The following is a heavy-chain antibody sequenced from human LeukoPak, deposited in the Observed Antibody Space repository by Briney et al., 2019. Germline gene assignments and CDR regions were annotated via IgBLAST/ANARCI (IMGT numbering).Heavy chain of an antibody. CDR3: AEGDCTGGSCLPFDY. Sequence: GGSLRLSCAASGFTFSRYAMSWVRQGPGKGLEWVSTISGTGATTYYADSVKGRLSISRDNSNNTLYLQMNSLRAEDTAIFYCAEGDCTGGSCLPFDYWGQGSLVTVSS. V-gene: IGHV3-23*01. CDR2: ISGTGATT. J-gene: IGHJ4*02. D-gene: IGHD2-15*01. CDR1: GFTFSRYA.